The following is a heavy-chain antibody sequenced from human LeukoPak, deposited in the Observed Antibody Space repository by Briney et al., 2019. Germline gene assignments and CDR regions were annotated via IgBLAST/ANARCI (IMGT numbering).Heavy chain of an antibody. Sequence: PGGSLRLSCAASGFTFSAYYVSWIRQAPGKGLEWASYISASGYAMYYADSVRGRFTISRDNAQNSLYLQMNSLRAEDTAVYYCARVREWELPHFDYWGQGTLVTVSS. V-gene: IGHV3-11*04. CDR2: ISASGYAM. J-gene: IGHJ4*02. CDR3: ARVREWELPHFDY. D-gene: IGHD1-26*01. CDR1: GFTFSAYY.